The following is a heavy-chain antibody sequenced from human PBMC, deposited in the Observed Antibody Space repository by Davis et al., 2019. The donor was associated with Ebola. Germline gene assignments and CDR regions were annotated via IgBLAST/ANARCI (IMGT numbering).Heavy chain of an antibody. CDR3: AKCDYGDYGIDY. D-gene: IGHD4-17*01. Sequence: GESLKISCAASGFTFSSYWMSWVRQAPGKGLEWVAVISYDGSNKYYADSVKGRFTISRDNSKNTLYLQMNSLRAEDTAVYYCAKCDYGDYGIDYWGQGTLVTVSS. CDR2: ISYDGSNK. J-gene: IGHJ4*02. CDR1: GFTFSSYW. V-gene: IGHV3-30*18.